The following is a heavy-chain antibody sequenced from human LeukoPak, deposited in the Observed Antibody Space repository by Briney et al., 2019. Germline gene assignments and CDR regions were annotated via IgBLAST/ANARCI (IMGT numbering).Heavy chain of an antibody. J-gene: IGHJ3*02. CDR3: ARSLYGRDAFDI. CDR1: GYTFTGYY. V-gene: IGHV1-2*06. CDR2: INPNSGGT. D-gene: IGHD2-8*01. Sequence: ASVKVSCKASGYTFTGYYMHWVRQAPGQGLEWMGRINPNSGGTNYAQKFQGRVTMTRDTSISTAYMELGRLRSDDTAVYYCARSLYGRDAFDIWGQGTMVTVSS.